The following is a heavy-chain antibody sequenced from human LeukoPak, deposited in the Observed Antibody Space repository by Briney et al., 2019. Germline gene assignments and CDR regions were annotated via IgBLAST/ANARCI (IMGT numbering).Heavy chain of an antibody. CDR2: MNPNSGNT. V-gene: IGHV1-8*01. Sequence: ASVKVSCTASGYTFTSYDINWVRQATGQGLEWMGWMNPNSGNTGYAQKFQGRVTMTRNTSISTAYMELSSLRSEDTAVYYCARGYCSSTSCAFDYWGQGTLVTVSS. D-gene: IGHD2-2*01. CDR3: ARGYCSSTSCAFDY. CDR1: GYTFTSYD. J-gene: IGHJ4*02.